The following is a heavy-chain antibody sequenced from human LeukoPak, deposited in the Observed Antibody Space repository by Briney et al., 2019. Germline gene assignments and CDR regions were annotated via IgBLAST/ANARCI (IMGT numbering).Heavy chain of an antibody. CDR3: ARSSAWNDAFDI. J-gene: IGHJ3*02. CDR1: GGSISSFH. D-gene: IGHD6-19*01. Sequence: KTSETLSLTCTVSGGSISSFHWSWIRQPPGKGLEWIGYIYYSGSTNYNPSLKSRVTISVDTSKNQFSLNLNSVTAADTAVYHCARSSAWNDAFDIWGQGTMVTVSS. CDR2: IYYSGST. V-gene: IGHV4-59*08.